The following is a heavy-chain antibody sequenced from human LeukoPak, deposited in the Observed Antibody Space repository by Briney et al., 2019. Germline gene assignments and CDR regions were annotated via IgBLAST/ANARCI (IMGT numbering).Heavy chain of an antibody. Sequence: PSETLSLTCAVYGGSFSGYYWSWIRQPPGKGLEWIGEINHSGSTNYNPSLKSRVTISVDTSKNQFSLKLSSVTAADTAVYYCARLNRGIAAASFDYWGQGTLVTVSS. CDR2: INHSGST. V-gene: IGHV4-34*01. D-gene: IGHD6-13*01. J-gene: IGHJ4*02. CDR3: ARLNRGIAAASFDY. CDR1: GGSFSGYY.